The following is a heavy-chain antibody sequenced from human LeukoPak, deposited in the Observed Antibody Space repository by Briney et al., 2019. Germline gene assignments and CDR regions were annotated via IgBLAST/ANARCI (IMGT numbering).Heavy chain of an antibody. Sequence: PSETLSLTCTVSGGSISSYYWSWIRQPAGKGLEWIGRIYTSGSTNYNPSLKSRVTMSVDTSKNQFSLKLSSVTAADTAVYYCARGFPYCSSTSCYTPYFDYWGQGTLVTVSS. CDR1: GGSISSYY. V-gene: IGHV4-4*07. D-gene: IGHD2-2*02. CDR3: ARGFPYCSSTSCYTPYFDY. CDR2: IYTSGST. J-gene: IGHJ4*02.